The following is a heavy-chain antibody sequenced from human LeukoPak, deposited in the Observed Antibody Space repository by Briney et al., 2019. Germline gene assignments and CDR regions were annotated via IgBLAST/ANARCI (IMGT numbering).Heavy chain of an antibody. CDR2: ISGTHAGRQGTT. CDR1: GFTLSSYA. CDR3: AKGGYFSYDM. V-gene: IGHV3-23*01. J-gene: IGHJ3*02. Sequence: GGSLRLSCAASGFTLSSYAMSWVRQTPGKGLEWVSAISGTHAGRQGTTYYADSVKGRFTISRDDSKNTLYLQMHSLRAEDTAIYFCAKGGYFSYDMWGQGTKVTVSP. D-gene: IGHD5-18*01.